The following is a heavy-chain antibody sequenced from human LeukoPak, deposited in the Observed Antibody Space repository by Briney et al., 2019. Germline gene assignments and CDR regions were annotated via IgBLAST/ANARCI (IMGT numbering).Heavy chain of an antibody. J-gene: IGHJ6*03. Sequence: GRSLRLSCAASGFTFSSYGLHWVRQAPGKGLEWVAVISYDGRNKYYADSVKGRFTISRDNSKNTLYLQMNSLRAEDTAVYYCAKDAFGAGYSSGWYPQGYMDVWGKGTTVTISS. D-gene: IGHD6-19*01. CDR2: ISYDGRNK. CDR3: AKDAFGAGYSSGWYPQGYMDV. CDR1: GFTFSSYG. V-gene: IGHV3-30*04.